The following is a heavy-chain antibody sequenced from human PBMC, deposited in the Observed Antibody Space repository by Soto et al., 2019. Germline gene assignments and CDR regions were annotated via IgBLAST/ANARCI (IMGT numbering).Heavy chain of an antibody. Sequence: SETLSLTCAVSSGSISSSNWWSWVRQPPGKGLEWIGEIYHSGSTNYNPSLKSRVTISVDKSKNQFSLKLSSVTAADTAVYYCARVLAGGSGSYPNWFDPWGQGTLVTVSS. CDR3: ARVLAGGSGSYPNWFDP. CDR1: SGSISSSNW. CDR2: IYHSGST. D-gene: IGHD3-10*01. V-gene: IGHV4-4*02. J-gene: IGHJ5*02.